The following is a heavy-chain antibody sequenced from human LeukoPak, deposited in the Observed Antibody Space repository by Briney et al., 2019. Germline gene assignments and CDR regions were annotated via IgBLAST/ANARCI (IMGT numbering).Heavy chain of an antibody. CDR3: ARAQAYSGRIFDY. CDR1: GDSVSSNSAA. J-gene: IGHJ4*02. Sequence: SQTLSLTCAISGDSVSSNSAAWNCLRPSPSRDLEWVGRTYYRSKCYNEYAVSVKSRITINPNTSKNQFTLQLNSVTPEDTALYYCARAQAYSGRIFDYWGQGTLVTVSS. D-gene: IGHD1-26*01. CDR2: TYYRSKCYN. V-gene: IGHV6-1*01.